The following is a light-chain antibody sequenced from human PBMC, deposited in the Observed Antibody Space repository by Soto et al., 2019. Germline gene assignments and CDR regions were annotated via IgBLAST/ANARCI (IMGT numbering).Light chain of an antibody. CDR2: DAS. Sequence: DIQMTQSPSTLSASVGDRVTITCRASQSISSWLAWYQQKPGKAPKLLIYDASSLESGVPSRFSGSGSGTEFTLTISSLQPDDFATYYCQQYNSYSYTFGHGNKMEIK. CDR3: QQYNSYSYT. V-gene: IGKV1-5*01. J-gene: IGKJ2*01. CDR1: QSISSW.